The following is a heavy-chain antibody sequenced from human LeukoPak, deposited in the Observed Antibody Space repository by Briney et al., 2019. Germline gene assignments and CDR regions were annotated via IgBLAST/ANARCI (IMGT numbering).Heavy chain of an antibody. Sequence: PGGSLRLSCAAPGFTFSSYAIIWVRQAPGKGLEWGSTISGSGGSTNYADSVKGRFTISRDNSKNTLYLQMNSLRAEDTAVYYCAKDGKKYGSTWDFGYSCQGTLVTVSS. CDR3: AKDGKKYGSTWDFGY. V-gene: IGHV3-23*01. D-gene: IGHD6-13*01. J-gene: IGHJ4*02. CDR2: ISGSGGST. CDR1: GFTFSSYA.